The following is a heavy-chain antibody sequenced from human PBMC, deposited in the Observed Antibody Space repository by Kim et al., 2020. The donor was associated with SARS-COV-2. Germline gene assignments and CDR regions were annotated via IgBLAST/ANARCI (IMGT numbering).Heavy chain of an antibody. D-gene: IGHD1-26*01. CDR2: IYYSGST. V-gene: IGHV4-39*07. Sequence: SETLSLTCTVSGGSISSSSYYWGWIRQPPGKGLEYIGSIYYSGSTYYNPSLKSRVTISIETSKNQFSLKVSSVTAADTAVYYCASLLVGADVPVDYWGQGTLVTVSA. J-gene: IGHJ4*02. CDR1: GGSISSSSYY. CDR3: ASLLVGADVPVDY.